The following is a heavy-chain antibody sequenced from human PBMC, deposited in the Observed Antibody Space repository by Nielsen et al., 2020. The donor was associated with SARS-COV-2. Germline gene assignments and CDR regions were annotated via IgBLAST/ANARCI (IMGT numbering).Heavy chain of an antibody. CDR1: GFTFSDYY. CDR2: ISSSGSTI. V-gene: IGHV3-11*04. CDR3: AKEKFGEFPYYGMDV. J-gene: IGHJ6*02. D-gene: IGHD3-10*01. Sequence: GESLKISCAASGFTFSDYYMSWIRQAPGKGLEWVSYISSSGSTIYYADSVKGRFTISRDNAKNSLYLQMNSLRAEDTAVYYCAKEKFGEFPYYGMDVWGQGTTVTVSS.